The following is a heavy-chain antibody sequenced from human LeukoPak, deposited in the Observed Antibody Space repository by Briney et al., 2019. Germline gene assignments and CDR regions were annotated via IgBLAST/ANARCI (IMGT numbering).Heavy chain of an antibody. J-gene: IGHJ5*02. CDR2: ISGSGGST. V-gene: IGHV3-23*01. D-gene: IGHD3-9*01. CDR3: MLMNRLDWFDP. Sequence: PGGSLRLSCAAPGFTFSSYAMSWVRQAPGKGLEWVSAISGSGGSTYYADSVKGRFTISRDNPKNTLYLQMNSLRAEDTAVYYCMLMNRLDWFDPWGQGTLVTVSS. CDR1: GFTFSSYA.